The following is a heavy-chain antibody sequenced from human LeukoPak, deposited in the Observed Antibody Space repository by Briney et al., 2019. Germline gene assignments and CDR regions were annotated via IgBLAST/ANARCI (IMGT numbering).Heavy chain of an antibody. Sequence: ASVKVSCKASGYTFTGYYMHWVRQAPGQGLEWMGWINPNSGGTNYAQKFQGRVTMTRDTSISAAYMELSSLRSEDTAVYYCARGDVYGAGPLDYWGQGTLVTVSS. J-gene: IGHJ4*02. D-gene: IGHD4/OR15-4a*01. CDR1: GYTFTGYY. V-gene: IGHV1-2*02. CDR3: ARGDVYGAGPLDY. CDR2: INPNSGGT.